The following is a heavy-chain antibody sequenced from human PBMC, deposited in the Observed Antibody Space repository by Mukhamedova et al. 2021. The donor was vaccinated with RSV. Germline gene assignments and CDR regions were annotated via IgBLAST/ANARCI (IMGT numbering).Heavy chain of an antibody. CDR3: TRPTTTGNAYYGLDV. D-gene: IGHD1-26*01. V-gene: IGHV3-11*01. J-gene: IGHJ6*02. Sequence: MNWIRQAPGKGLEWVSRIDSSGRSIYYADSVKGRFTISRDNAKNSLFLQMNSLRAEDTAVYYCTRPTTTGNAYYGLDVWGQGTTV. CDR2: IDSSGRSI.